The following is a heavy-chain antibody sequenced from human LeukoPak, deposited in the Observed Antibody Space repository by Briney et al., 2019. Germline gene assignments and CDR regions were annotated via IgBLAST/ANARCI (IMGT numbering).Heavy chain of an antibody. J-gene: IGHJ3*02. Sequence: GGSLRLSCAASGFTFGSYSMNWVRQAPGKGLEWVSSISSSSSYIYYADSVKGRFTISRDNAKNSLYLQMNSLRAEDTAVYYCARGNQLVRAFDIWGQGTMVTVSS. CDR2: ISSSSSYI. CDR1: GFTFGSYS. D-gene: IGHD6-6*01. CDR3: ARGNQLVRAFDI. V-gene: IGHV3-21*01.